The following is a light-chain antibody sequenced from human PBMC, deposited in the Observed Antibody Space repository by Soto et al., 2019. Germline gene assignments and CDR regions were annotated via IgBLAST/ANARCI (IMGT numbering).Light chain of an antibody. CDR2: GAS. CDR1: QSVSSSY. Sequence: EIVLTQSPGTLSLSPGERATLSCRASQSVSSSYLAWYQQNPGQAPRLLIYGASSRATGIPDRFSGSGSGTDFTLTISRLEPKYFAVYYCQQYCSSVMWKFGQGTKV. J-gene: IGKJ1*01. CDR3: QQYCSSVMWK. V-gene: IGKV3-20*01.